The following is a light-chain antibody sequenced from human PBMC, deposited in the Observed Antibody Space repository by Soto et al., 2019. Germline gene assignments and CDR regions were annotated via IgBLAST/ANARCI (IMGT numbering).Light chain of an antibody. Sequence: QSVLTQPASVSGSPGQSITISCTGTSSDVGGYNYVSWYQQDPGKAPKLMIYEVSNRPSGVSNRFSGSKSGNTASLTISGLQAADEADYYCRSYTNSTPHVFGTGTNLTVL. J-gene: IGLJ1*01. V-gene: IGLV2-14*01. CDR2: EVS. CDR1: SSDVGGYNY. CDR3: RSYTNSTPHV.